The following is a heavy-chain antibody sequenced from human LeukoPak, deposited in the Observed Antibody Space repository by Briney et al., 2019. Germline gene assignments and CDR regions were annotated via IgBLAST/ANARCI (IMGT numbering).Heavy chain of an antibody. Sequence: PGRSLRLSCAASGFTFSSYGMHWVRQAPGKGLEWVAVIWYDGSNKYYADSVKGRFTISRDNSKNTLYLQMNSLRAEDTAVYYCASGFGNLVINSYDMDVWGQGTTVTVSS. CDR2: IWYDGSNK. CDR1: GFTFSSYG. CDR3: ASGFGNLVINSYDMDV. J-gene: IGHJ6*02. D-gene: IGHD4-23*01. V-gene: IGHV3-33*01.